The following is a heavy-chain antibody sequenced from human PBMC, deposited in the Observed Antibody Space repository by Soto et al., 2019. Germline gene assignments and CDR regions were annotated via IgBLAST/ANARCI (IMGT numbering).Heavy chain of an antibody. J-gene: IGHJ4*02. V-gene: IGHV3-30*18. D-gene: IGHD2-21*02. Sequence: GSLRLSCAASGFTFSSYGMHWVRQAPGKGLEWVAVISYDGSNKYYADSVKGRFTISRDNSKNTLYLQMNNLRAEDTAVYYCAKDKVPVVVTAPFDYWGQGTLVTVSS. CDR2: ISYDGSNK. CDR1: GFTFSSYG. CDR3: AKDKVPVVVTAPFDY.